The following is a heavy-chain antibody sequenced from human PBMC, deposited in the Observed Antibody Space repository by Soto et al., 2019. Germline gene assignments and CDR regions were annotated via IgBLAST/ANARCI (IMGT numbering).Heavy chain of an antibody. J-gene: IGHJ4*02. CDR1: GYSFAGYW. V-gene: IGHV5-10-1*01. CDR2: IDPSDSQT. CDR3: ARKIYDSDTGPNFQSYFDY. Sequence: DSLKISCKGSGYSFAGYWITWVRQKPGKGLEWMGRIDPSDSQTYYSPSFRGHVTISVTKSITTVFLQWSSLRASDTAMYYCARKIYDSDTGPNFQSYFDYWRQGNPVTISS. D-gene: IGHD3-22*01.